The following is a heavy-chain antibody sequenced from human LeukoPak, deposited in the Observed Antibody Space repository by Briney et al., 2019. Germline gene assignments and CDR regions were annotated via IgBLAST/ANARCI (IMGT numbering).Heavy chain of an antibody. CDR3: ARDGVTMVRGVKVLDYYYYYMDV. CDR2: IKQDGSEK. V-gene: IGHV3-7*01. J-gene: IGHJ6*03. D-gene: IGHD3-10*01. CDR1: GFTFSSYW. Sequence: GGSLRLSCAASGFTFSSYWMNWVRQAPGKGLEWVANIKQDGSEKYYVDSVKGRFTISRDNAKNSLYLQMNSLRAEDTAVYYCARDGVTMVRGVKVLDYYYYYMDVWGKGTTVTISS.